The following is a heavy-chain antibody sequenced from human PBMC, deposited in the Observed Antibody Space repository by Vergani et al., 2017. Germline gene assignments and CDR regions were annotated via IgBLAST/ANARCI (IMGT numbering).Heavy chain of an antibody. CDR1: GFTFSSYA. CDR3: ARARGSWSYYRPYYYYGMDV. Sequence: QVQLVESGGGVVQPGRSLRLSCAASGFTFSSYATHWVRQAPGKGLEWVAVISYDGSNKSYADSVKGRFTISRDNSKNTLYLQMNSLRAEDTAVYYCARARGSWSYYRPYYYYGMDVWGQGP. D-gene: IGHD3-10*01. CDR2: ISYDGSNK. V-gene: IGHV3-30-3*01. J-gene: IGHJ6*02.